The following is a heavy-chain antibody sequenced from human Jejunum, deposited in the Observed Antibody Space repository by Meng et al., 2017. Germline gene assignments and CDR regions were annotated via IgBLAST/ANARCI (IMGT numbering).Heavy chain of an antibody. CDR3: AKSPESGEWPSDY. V-gene: IGHV1-18*01. CDR2: ISGYSGNT. CDR1: GYNFMKYG. D-gene: IGHD3-16*01. J-gene: IGHJ4*02. Sequence: QILLVQSGAEVKKPGASVKVSCKASGYNFMKYGISWTRQAPGQGLEWMGWISGYSGNTHYVQKFQGRVTMTTDTSTSTAYLELRSLSSDDTAVYYCAKSPESGEWPSDYWGQGTLVTVSS.